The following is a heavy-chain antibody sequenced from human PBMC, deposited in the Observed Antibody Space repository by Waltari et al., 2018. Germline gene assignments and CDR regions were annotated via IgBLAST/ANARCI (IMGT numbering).Heavy chain of an antibody. V-gene: IGHV3-48*01. D-gene: IGHD1-26*01. CDR3: ARGPSGMYDF. CDR1: GFTFTSFD. Sequence: EVQLVESGGGLVKPGGSLRLSCVPCGFTFTSFDMNWVRQAPGKGPEWVAYISDSATRTFYADSVEGRFTISRDNGKSSLFLQMDSLRGDDTAMYYCARGPSGMYDFWGQGTLVTVSS. CDR2: ISDSATRT. J-gene: IGHJ4*02.